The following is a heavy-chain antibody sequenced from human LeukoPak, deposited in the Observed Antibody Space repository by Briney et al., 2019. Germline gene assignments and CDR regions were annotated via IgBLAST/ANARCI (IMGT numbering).Heavy chain of an antibody. CDR3: ARGGSSSDH. V-gene: IGHV3-74*01. J-gene: IGHJ4*02. Sequence: PGGPLRLSCTASGFMFSNSWMHWVRQAPGKGLVWVARVHGDGGRKDYADSVKGRFTVSRDNAKNTLYLQMTSLRAEDTGFYYCARGGSSSDHWGQGTVVTVSA. D-gene: IGHD1-26*01. CDR1: GFMFSNSW. CDR2: VHGDGGRK.